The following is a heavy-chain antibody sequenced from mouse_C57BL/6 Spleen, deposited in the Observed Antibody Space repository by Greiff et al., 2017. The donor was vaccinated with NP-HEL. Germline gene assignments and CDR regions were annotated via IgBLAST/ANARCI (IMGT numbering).Heavy chain of an antibody. CDR1: GFTFSDYG. J-gene: IGHJ4*01. CDR3: AIHSYYYAMDY. Sequence: EVNLVESGGGLVKPGGSLKLSCAASGFTFSDYGMHWVRQAPEKGLEWVAYISSGSSTIYYADTVKGRFTISRDNAKNTLFLQMTSLRSEDTAMYYCAIHSYYYAMDYWGQGTSVTVSS. V-gene: IGHV5-17*01. CDR2: ISSGSSTI.